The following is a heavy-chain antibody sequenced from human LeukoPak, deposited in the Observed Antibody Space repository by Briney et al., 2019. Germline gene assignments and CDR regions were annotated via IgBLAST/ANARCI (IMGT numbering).Heavy chain of an antibody. CDR3: ARDMGIASAGTLSWFDP. J-gene: IGHJ5*02. CDR1: GYTFTSYY. Sequence: ASVKVSCKASGYTFTSYYMHWVRQAPGQGLEWMGIINPSGGSTSYAQKFQGRVTMTRDMSTSTVYMELSSLRSEDTAVYYCARDMGIASAGTLSWFDPWGQGTLVTVSS. V-gene: IGHV1-46*01. D-gene: IGHD6-13*01. CDR2: INPSGGST.